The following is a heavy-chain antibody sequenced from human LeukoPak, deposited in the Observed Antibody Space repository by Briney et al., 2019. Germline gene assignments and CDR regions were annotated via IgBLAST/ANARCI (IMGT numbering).Heavy chain of an antibody. CDR3: ARHRAGYHVDS. CDR1: GGSINSSGYY. J-gene: IGHJ4*02. D-gene: IGHD3-9*01. V-gene: IGHV4-39*01. CDR2: HYYSGST. Sequence: SETLSLTCTVSGGSINSSGYYWGWIRQPPGKGLEWIGSHYYSGSTYYNPSLKSRAIISVDTSKNQFSLKLNSVTAADTAVYYCARHRAGYHVDSWGQGTLVTVSS.